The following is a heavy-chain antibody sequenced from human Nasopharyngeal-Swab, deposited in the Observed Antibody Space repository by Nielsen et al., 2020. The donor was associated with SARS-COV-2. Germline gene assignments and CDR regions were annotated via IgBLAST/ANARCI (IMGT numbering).Heavy chain of an antibody. D-gene: IGHD6-13*01. V-gene: IGHV1-58*01. CDR3: AAGIAAAGWIFDY. CDR2: IVVGSGNT. J-gene: IGHJ4*02. Sequence: WVRQAPGQRLEWIGWIVVGSGNTNYAQKFQERVTITRDMSTSTAYMELGSLRSEDTAVYYCAAGIAAAGWIFDYWGQGTLVTVSS.